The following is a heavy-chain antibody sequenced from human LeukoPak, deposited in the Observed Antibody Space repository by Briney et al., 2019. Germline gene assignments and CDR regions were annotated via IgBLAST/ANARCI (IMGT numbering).Heavy chain of an antibody. J-gene: IGHJ4*02. Sequence: GRSLRLSCAAPGFTFDDYGMHWVRQAPGKGLEWVSGISWNSDSIAYADSVKGRFSISRDNSNNTLYLQMNSLRAEDTAVYYCAKDTLADDFLIGYGFDYWGQGTLVTVSS. V-gene: IGHV3-9*01. CDR1: GFTFDDYG. CDR3: AKDTLADDFLIGYGFDY. D-gene: IGHD3-3*01. CDR2: ISWNSDSI.